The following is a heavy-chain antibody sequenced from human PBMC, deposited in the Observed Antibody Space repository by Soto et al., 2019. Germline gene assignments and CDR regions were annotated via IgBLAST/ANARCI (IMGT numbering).Heavy chain of an antibody. V-gene: IGHV3-30-3*01. D-gene: IGHD6-19*01. CDR2: ISYDGSNK. Sequence: PGGSLRLSCAASGFTFSSYAMHWVRQAPGKGLEWVAVISYDGSNKYYADSVKGRFTISRDNSKNTLYLQMNSLRAEDTAVYYCARDGDSSGWFRMDVWGQGXTVTVYS. J-gene: IGHJ6*02. CDR3: ARDGDSSGWFRMDV. CDR1: GFTFSSYA.